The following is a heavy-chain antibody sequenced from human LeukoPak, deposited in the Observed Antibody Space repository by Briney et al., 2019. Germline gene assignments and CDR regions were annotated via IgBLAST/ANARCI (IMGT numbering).Heavy chain of an antibody. J-gene: IGHJ4*02. D-gene: IGHD3-10*01. Sequence: SETLSLTCTVSGGSISSSSYYWGWIRQPPGKGLEWIGSIYYSGSTYYNPSLKSRVTISVDTSKNQFSLKLSSVTAADTAVYYCARPFMVRGVIISFDYWGQGTLVTVSS. CDR1: GGSISSSSYY. CDR2: IYYSGST. CDR3: ARPFMVRGVIISFDY. V-gene: IGHV4-39*01.